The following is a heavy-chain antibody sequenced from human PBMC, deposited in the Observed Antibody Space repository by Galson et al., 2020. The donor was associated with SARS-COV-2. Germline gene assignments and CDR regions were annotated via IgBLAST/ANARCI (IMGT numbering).Heavy chain of an antibody. V-gene: IGHV3-7*01. CDR2: IKKDGSEK. Sequence: GGSLRLSCAASGFTFRDFWMSWVRQAPGKGLEWVANIKKDGSEKYYSDSVKGRFTISRDDAKNSVYLQMNSLRDEDTAIYYCARESAAADYWGHGTLVTVSS. J-gene: IGHJ4*01. CDR1: GFTFRDFW. D-gene: IGHD3-3*01. CDR3: ARESAAADY.